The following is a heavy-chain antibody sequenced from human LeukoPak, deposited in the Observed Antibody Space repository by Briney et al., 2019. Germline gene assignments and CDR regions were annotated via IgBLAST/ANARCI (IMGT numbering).Heavy chain of an antibody. CDR1: GASISSGDYY. CDR3: AQSSTGLYNWFDP. D-gene: IGHD2-2*01. J-gene: IGHJ5*02. V-gene: IGHV4-30-4*01. Sequence: SETLSLTCTVSGASISSGDYYWSWIRQPPGMGLEWIGYVYYSGNTYYNPSLKSRGTISLDTSKNQFSLKLSSVTAADTAVYYCAQSSTGLYNWFDPWGQGTLLTVSS. CDR2: VYYSGNT.